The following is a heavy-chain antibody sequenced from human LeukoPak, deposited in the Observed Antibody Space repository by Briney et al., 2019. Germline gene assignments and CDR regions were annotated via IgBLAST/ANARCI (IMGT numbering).Heavy chain of an antibody. CDR3: AKTHCGGDCYSRALAFDI. Sequence: GGSLRLSCAASGFTFDDYAMHWVRQAPGKGLEWVSLISVVGGSTYYADPVKGRFTISRDNSKNSLYLQLNSLRTEDTALYYCAKTHCGGDCYSRALAFDIWGQGTMVTVSS. CDR2: ISVVGGST. J-gene: IGHJ3*02. D-gene: IGHD2-21*02. V-gene: IGHV3-43*02. CDR1: GFTFDDYA.